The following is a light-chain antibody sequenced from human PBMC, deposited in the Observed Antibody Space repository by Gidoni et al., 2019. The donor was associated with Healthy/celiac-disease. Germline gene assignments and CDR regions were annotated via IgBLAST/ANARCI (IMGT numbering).Light chain of an antibody. CDR3: QQYGSSPPWT. J-gene: IGKJ1*01. V-gene: IGKV3-20*01. Sequence: EIVLTQSPGTLSSSPGERATLSCRASQSVSSSYLAWYQQKPGQAPRLLIYGASSRATGLPDRFSGSGSGTAFTLTISRLEPEDFAVYYCQQYGSSPPWTFGQGTKVEIK. CDR2: GAS. CDR1: QSVSSSY.